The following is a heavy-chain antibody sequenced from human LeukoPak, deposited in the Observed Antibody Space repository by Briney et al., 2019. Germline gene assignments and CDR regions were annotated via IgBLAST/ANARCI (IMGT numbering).Heavy chain of an antibody. CDR3: ARGQELTGLGY. CDR1: GGSISSGDYY. D-gene: IGHD3-9*01. CDR2: IYYSGST. V-gene: IGHV4-30-4*01. Sequence: PSETLSLTCTVSGGSISSGDYYWSWIRQPPGKGLEWIGYIYYSGSTYYNPSLKSRVTISVDTSKNQFSLKLSSVTAADTAVYYCARGQELTGLGYWGQGTLVTVSS. J-gene: IGHJ4*02.